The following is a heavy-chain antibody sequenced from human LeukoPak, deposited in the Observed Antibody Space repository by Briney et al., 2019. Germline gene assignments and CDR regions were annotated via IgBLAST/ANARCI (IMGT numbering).Heavy chain of an antibody. CDR3: AKVPFDYYDSSGYVTAFDI. D-gene: IGHD3-22*01. V-gene: IGHV3-30*18. CDR2: ISYDGSNK. J-gene: IGHJ3*02. CDR1: GFTFSSYG. Sequence: YPGRSLRLSCAASGFTFSSYGMHWVRQAPGKGLEWVAVISYDGSNKYYADSVKGRFTISRDNSKNTLYLQMNSLRAEDTAVYYCAKVPFDYYDSSGYVTAFDIWGQGTMVTVSS.